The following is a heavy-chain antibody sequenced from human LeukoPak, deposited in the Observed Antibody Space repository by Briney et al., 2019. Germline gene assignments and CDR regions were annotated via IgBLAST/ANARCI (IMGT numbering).Heavy chain of an antibody. CDR2: INGSGGST. J-gene: IGHJ4*02. V-gene: IGHV3-23*01. CDR1: GFTFSSYG. CDR3: AKSPYYYDSSGYYQEEGYFDY. D-gene: IGHD3-22*01. Sequence: PGGTLSLSCAASGFTFSSYGMSWVRQAPGKGLEWVSAINGSGGSTYYADSVKGRITISRDNSKNTLYLQMNSLRAEDTAVYYCAKSPYYYDSSGYYQEEGYFDYWGQGTLVTVSS.